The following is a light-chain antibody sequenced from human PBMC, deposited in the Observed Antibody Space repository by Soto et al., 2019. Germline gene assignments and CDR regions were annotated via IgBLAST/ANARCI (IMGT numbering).Light chain of an antibody. J-gene: IGKJ5*01. CDR2: EAS. CDR3: QQYKNWPTIT. CDR1: QSVARK. Sequence: EIVMTQSPATLSVSPGESATLSCRASQSVARKLAWYQQKPGQAPRLXXHEASTRANGIPARFSGSGSGTEFTLTISSLQSEDFAVYYCQQYKNWPTITFGQGTRLEIK. V-gene: IGKV3-15*01.